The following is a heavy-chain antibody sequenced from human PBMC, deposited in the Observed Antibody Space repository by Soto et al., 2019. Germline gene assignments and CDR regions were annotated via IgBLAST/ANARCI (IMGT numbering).Heavy chain of an antibody. D-gene: IGHD3-3*01. CDR1: GLTFSSYA. V-gene: IGHV3-23*01. CDR2: ISGSGGST. CDR3: AKDFVDFWSGYQKT. J-gene: IGHJ5*02. Sequence: EVKLLESGGGLVQPGGSLRLSCAASGLTFSSYAMSWVRQAPGKGLEWVSAISGSGGSTYYADSVKGRFTISRDNSKNTLYLQMNSLRAEDTAVYYCAKDFVDFWSGYQKTWGQGTLVTVSS.